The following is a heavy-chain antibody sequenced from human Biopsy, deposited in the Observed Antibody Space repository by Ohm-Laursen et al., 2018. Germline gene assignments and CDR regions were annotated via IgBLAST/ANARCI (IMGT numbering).Heavy chain of an antibody. CDR3: ARGDYFDSNGYFWFDP. CDR1: GGSISSGGSY. D-gene: IGHD3-22*01. V-gene: IGHV4-31*01. Sequence: TLSLTCSVSGGSISSGGSYWSWIRQGTGKGLEWIGYFFNSANTYYNPSLKNLITIEGDKSKNQFSLELNSVTAADTAVYYCARGDYFDSNGYFWFDPWGQGTLVTVSS. J-gene: IGHJ5*02. CDR2: FFNSANT.